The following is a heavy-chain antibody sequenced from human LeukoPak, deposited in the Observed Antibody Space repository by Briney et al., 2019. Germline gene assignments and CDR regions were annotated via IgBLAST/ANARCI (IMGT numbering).Heavy chain of an antibody. CDR3: AKKGYDSSGFYYPLVG. CDR1: GFTFRSYA. J-gene: IGHJ4*02. V-gene: IGHV3-23*01. Sequence: GGSLRLSCAASGFTFRSYAMSWVRQPPRKGLEWVSAISSSGSSTYYADSVMGRFTVSRDNSKYTLYLQMNSLRADDTAAYYCAKKGYDSSGFYYPLVGWGQGTLVTVSS. D-gene: IGHD3-22*01. CDR2: ISSSGSST.